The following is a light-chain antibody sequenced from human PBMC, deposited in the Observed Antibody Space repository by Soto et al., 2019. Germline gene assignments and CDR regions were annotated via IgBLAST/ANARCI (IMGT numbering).Light chain of an antibody. J-gene: IGKJ4*01. CDR2: DAS. CDR3: QQRTNWPPLT. Sequence: EIVLTQSPATLSLSPGERATLSCRASQNIASYLAWYQHRPGQAPRLIISDASYRAAGIPDRVSGSGSETAFTLTSSSLEPEDFAIYYCQQRTNWPPLTVGGGIRVEIK. V-gene: IGKV3-11*01. CDR1: QNIASY.